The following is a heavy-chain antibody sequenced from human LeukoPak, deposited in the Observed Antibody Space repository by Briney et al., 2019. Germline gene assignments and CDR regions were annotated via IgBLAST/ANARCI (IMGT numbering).Heavy chain of an antibody. Sequence: ASVKVSCKASGYTFTGYYMHWVRQAPGQGLEWMGRVNPNSGGTNYAQKLQGRVTMITDTSTSTAYMELRSLRSDDTAVYYCARADEYYSDSSGYYPRQEYYFDYWGQGTLVTVSS. V-gene: IGHV1-2*06. CDR3: ARADEYYSDSSGYYPRQEYYFDY. CDR2: VNPNSGGT. D-gene: IGHD3-22*01. J-gene: IGHJ4*02. CDR1: GYTFTGYY.